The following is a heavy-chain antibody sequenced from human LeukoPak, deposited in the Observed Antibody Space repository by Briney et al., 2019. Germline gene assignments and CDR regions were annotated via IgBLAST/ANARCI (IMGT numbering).Heavy chain of an antibody. CDR2: MNPNSGNT. Sequence: ASVKVSYKASGYTFTSYDVNWVRQATGQGLEWMGWMNPNSGNTGYAQKFQGRVAMTRNTSISTAYMELSSLRSEDTAVYYCARDLGGSSGWYWNYYYYYMDVWGKGTTVTVSS. D-gene: IGHD6-19*01. CDR3: ARDLGGSSGWYWNYYYYYMDV. J-gene: IGHJ6*03. V-gene: IGHV1-8*01. CDR1: GYTFTSYD.